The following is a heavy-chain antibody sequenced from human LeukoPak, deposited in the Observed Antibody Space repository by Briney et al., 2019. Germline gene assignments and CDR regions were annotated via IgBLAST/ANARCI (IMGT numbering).Heavy chain of an antibody. J-gene: IGHJ4*02. CDR3: AVNYYDSSGYFLPFDY. V-gene: IGHV3-48*04. CDR2: INEASTVI. D-gene: IGHD3-22*01. Sequence: GGSLRLSCAASGFTFSTYAMNWVRQAPGKGLEWVSYINEASTVIYYADSVKGRFTISRDNAKNSLYLQMNSLRAEDTAVYYCAVNYYDSSGYFLPFDYWGQGTLVTVSS. CDR1: GFTFSTYA.